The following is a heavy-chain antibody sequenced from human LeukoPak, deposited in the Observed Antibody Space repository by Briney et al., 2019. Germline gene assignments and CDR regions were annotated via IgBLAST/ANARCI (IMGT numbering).Heavy chain of an antibody. CDR3: ARDRVGATYDAFDI. J-gene: IGHJ3*02. D-gene: IGHD1-26*01. V-gene: IGHV3-30*02. CDR1: GFTFSSYG. CDR2: IRYDGSDE. Sequence: GGSLRLSCSASGFTFSSYGMHWVRQAPGKGLVWVAFIRYDGSDEYYADSLKGRFAISRDNSKSTVSLQMNSLRAEDTAVYYCARDRVGATYDAFDIWGQGTMVTVSS.